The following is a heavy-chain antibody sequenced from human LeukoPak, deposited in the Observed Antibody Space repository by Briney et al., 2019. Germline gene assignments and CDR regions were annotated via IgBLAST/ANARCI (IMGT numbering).Heavy chain of an antibody. CDR1: GGSISSYY. Sequence: SETLSLTCTVSGGSISSYYWSWIRQPPGKGLEWVGYIYYSGSTNYNPSLKSRVTISVDTSKNQFSLKLSSVTAADTAVYYCAREPIAVAGTWFDYWGQGTLVTVSS. D-gene: IGHD6-19*01. J-gene: IGHJ4*02. V-gene: IGHV4-59*01. CDR2: IYYSGST. CDR3: AREPIAVAGTWFDY.